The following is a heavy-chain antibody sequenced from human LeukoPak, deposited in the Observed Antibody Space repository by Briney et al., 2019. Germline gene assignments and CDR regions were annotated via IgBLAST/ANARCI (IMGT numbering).Heavy chain of an antibody. D-gene: IGHD3-9*01. CDR1: GYTFTSYG. Sequence: GESLKVSCKASGYTFTSYGISWVRQAPGQGLEWMGWISAYSGNTNYAQKLQGRVTMTTDTSTSTAYMELRSLRSDDTAVYYCARGWVSESARFLTGYQMIYRGLDYWGQGTLVTVSS. CDR2: ISAYSGNT. CDR3: ARGWVSESARFLTGYQMIYRGLDY. V-gene: IGHV1-18*01. J-gene: IGHJ4*02.